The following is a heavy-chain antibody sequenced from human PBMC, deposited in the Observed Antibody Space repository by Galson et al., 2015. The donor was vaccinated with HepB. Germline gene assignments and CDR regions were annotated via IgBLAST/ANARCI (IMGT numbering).Heavy chain of an antibody. CDR3: ARDGDSSGRYSPDAFDI. J-gene: IGHJ3*02. D-gene: IGHD6-19*01. CDR1: GYTFTSYG. CDR2: ISAYNGNT. V-gene: IGHV1-18*04. Sequence: SVKVSCKASGYTFTSYGISWVRQAPGQGLEWMGWISAYNGNTNYAQELQGRVTMTTDTSTSTSYMELRSLRSDDTAVYYCARDGDSSGRYSPDAFDIWGQGTMVTVSS.